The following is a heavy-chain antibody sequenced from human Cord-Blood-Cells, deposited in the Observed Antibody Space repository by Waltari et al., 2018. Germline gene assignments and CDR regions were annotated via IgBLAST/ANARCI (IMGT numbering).Heavy chain of an antibody. Sequence: QVQLVQSGAAVKKPGSSVTVSCKASGGPFSSYPIRWVRQAPGQGLEWMGGIIPIFGTANYAQKFQGRVTITADKSTSTAYMELSSLRSEDTAVYYCARAGDYGPDDAFDIWGQGTMVTVSS. CDR1: GGPFSSYP. J-gene: IGHJ3*02. CDR2: IIPIFGTA. V-gene: IGHV1-69*06. CDR3: ARAGDYGPDDAFDI. D-gene: IGHD3-10*01.